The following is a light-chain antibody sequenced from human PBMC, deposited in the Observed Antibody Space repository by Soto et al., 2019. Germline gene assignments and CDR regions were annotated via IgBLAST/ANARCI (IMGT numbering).Light chain of an antibody. J-gene: IGLJ2*01. V-gene: IGLV2-14*01. CDR1: SSDVGGYNY. CDR2: DVS. Sequence: QLVLTQPASVSGSPGQSITISCTGTSSDVGGYNYVSWYQQYPGKAPKLMIYDVSNRPSGVSNRFSGSKSGNTASLTISGLQAEDEADYYCSSYTGSSTLVFGGGTQLTVL. CDR3: SSYTGSSTLV.